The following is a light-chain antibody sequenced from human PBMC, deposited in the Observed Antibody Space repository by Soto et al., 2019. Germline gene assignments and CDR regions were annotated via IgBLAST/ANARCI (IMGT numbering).Light chain of an antibody. J-gene: IGKJ1*01. V-gene: IGKV3-20*01. Sequence: EIVLTQSPGTLSLSPGERATLSCRASQSISSSLLAWYQQKPGQAPRLLIYGASSRATGVPDRFSGSGSGTDFTLTIRRLEPEDFAVYYCQQFGSWWTFGQGTKVDIK. CDR1: QSISSSL. CDR3: QQFGSWWT. CDR2: GAS.